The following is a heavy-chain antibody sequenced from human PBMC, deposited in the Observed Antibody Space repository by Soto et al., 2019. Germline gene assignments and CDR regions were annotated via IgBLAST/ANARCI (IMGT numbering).Heavy chain of an antibody. V-gene: IGHV3-53*01. J-gene: IGHJ3*02. CDR2: IYSGGST. Sequence: GGSLRLSCAASGFTVSSNYMSWVRQAPGKGLEWVSVIYSGGSTYYADSAKGRFTISRDNSKNTLYLQMNSLRAGDTALYYCAKDLREWLRNAFDIWGQGTMVTVSS. CDR3: AKDLREWLRNAFDI. D-gene: IGHD5-12*01. CDR1: GFTVSSNY.